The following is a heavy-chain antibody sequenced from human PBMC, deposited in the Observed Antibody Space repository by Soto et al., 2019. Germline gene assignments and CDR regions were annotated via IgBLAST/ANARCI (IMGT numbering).Heavy chain of an antibody. CDR2: IYHTVNT. D-gene: IGHD2-15*01. CDR1: GDSIGSHC. CDR3: ARLQYTVVTALDI. V-gene: IGHV4-59*11. Sequence: SETLSLTCSVSGDSIGSHCWSWIRQSPGKGPELVGYIYHTVNTNYNPALKSRVTISMDTSENQLSLQLSSVTAADTAVYYCARLQYTVVTALDIWGQGTMVTVSS. J-gene: IGHJ3*02.